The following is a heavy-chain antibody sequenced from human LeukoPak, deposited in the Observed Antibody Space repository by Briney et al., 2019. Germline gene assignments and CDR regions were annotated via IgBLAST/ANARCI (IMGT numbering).Heavy chain of an antibody. J-gene: IGHJ3*02. CDR3: ARGTGDDAFDI. V-gene: IGHV3-23*01. D-gene: IGHD7-27*01. Sequence: GGSLRLSCAASGFTFSSYDMSWVRQAPGKGLEWVSTISDSGGSTYYADSVKGRFTISRDNSKNTLYLQMNSLRAEDTAVYYCARGTGDDAFDIWGQGTMVTVSS. CDR1: GFTFSSYD. CDR2: ISDSGGST.